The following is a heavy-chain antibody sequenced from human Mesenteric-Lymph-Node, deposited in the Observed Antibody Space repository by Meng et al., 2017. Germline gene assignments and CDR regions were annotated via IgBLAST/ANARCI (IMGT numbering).Heavy chain of an antibody. Sequence: VQLVESGGGLVQPGGSLRLSCAASGFTFSSYWMHWVRQAPGKGLEWVAVTSYDGSNKYYADSVKGRFTISRDNSKNTLSLQMNSLTTDDTAVYYCARDYGGNPYYPDYWGQGTLVTVSS. D-gene: IGHD4-23*01. CDR3: ARDYGGNPYYPDY. V-gene: IGHV3-30-3*01. CDR1: GFTFSSYW. CDR2: TSYDGSNK. J-gene: IGHJ4*02.